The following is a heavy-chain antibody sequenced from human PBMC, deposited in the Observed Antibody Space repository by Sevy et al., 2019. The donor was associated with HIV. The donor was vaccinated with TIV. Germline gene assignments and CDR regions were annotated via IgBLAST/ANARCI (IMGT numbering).Heavy chain of an antibody. J-gene: IGHJ4*02. V-gene: IGHV3-15*01. Sequence: GGSLRLSCAASGFSFTNAWMSWVRQAPGKGLEWVGRIKSKTDGGTRDFAAPVKGRFAISRDDSKSTFYLQMDSLKTEDTGGYYCTAGVGTSDCDYWGQGILVTVSS. CDR2: IKSKTDGGTR. CDR3: TAGVGTSDCDY. CDR1: GFSFTNAW. D-gene: IGHD1-26*01.